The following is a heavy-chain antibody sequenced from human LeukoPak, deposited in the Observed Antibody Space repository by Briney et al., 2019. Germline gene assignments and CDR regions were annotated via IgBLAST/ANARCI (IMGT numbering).Heavy chain of an antibody. V-gene: IGHV4-4*02. CDR1: GGSISSSNW. D-gene: IGHD2-15*01. J-gene: IGHJ4*02. CDR3: ARAQVVVAATTYYFDY. Sequence: SETLSLTCAVSGGSISSSNWWSWVRQPPGKGLEWIGEIYHSGSTNYNPSLKSRVTISVDKSKNQFSLKLSSVTAADTAVYYCARAQVVVAATTYYFDYWGQGTLVTVSS. CDR2: IYHSGST.